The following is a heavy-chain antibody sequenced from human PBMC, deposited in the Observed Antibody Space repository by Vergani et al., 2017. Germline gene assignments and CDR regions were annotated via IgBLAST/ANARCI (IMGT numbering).Heavy chain of an antibody. CDR3: ARDPVYYDFWSGQSDYYYGMDV. J-gene: IGHJ6*02. CDR1: GGSISSGSYY. Sequence: QVQLQESGPGLVKPSQTLSLTCTVSGGSISSGSYYWSWIRQPAGKGLEWIGRIYTSGSTNYNPSLKSRVTISVDTSKNHFSLKLSSVTAADTAVYYCARDPVYYDFWSGQSDYYYGMDVWGQGTTVTVSS. V-gene: IGHV4-61*02. CDR2: IYTSGST. D-gene: IGHD3-3*01.